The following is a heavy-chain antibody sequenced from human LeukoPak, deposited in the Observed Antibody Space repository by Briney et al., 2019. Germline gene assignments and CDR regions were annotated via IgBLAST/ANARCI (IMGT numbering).Heavy chain of an antibody. D-gene: IGHD1-7*01. CDR2: IYYSGST. Sequence: PSETLSLTCTVSGGSISSGDYYWSWIRQPPGKGLEWIGYIYYSGSTYYNPSLKSRVTISVDTSKNQFTLKLSSVTAADTAVYYCARGKRNYGWYFDYWGQGTLVTVSS. CDR1: GGSISSGDYY. V-gene: IGHV4-30-4*08. J-gene: IGHJ4*02. CDR3: ARGKRNYGWYFDY.